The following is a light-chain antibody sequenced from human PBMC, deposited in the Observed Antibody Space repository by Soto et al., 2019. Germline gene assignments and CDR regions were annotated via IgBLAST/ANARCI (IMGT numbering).Light chain of an antibody. CDR2: DAS. V-gene: IGKV3-15*01. CDR3: QQYNNWPQT. CDR1: QSLRSS. J-gene: IGKJ1*01. Sequence: MTQSPYTLSVSLGERVTLSCRASQSLRSSLAWYQQKPGQAPRLLIYDASTRATGIPARFSGSGSGTDFTLTISSLQSEDFADYYCQQYNNWPQTFGQGTKVEIK.